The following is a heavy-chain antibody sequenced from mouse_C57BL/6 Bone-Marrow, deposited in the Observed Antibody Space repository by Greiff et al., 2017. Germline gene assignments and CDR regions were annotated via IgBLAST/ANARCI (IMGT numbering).Heavy chain of an antibody. CDR3: ATNYSNFYAMDY. V-gene: IGHV5-17*01. CDR2: ISSGSSTI. Sequence: DVQLVESGGGLVKPGGSLKLSCAASGFTFSDYGMHWVRQAPEKGLEWVAYISSGSSTIYYADTVKGRFTISRDNAKNTLFLQMTSLRSEDTAMYYCATNYSNFYAMDYWGQGTSVTVSS. D-gene: IGHD2-5*01. CDR1: GFTFSDYG. J-gene: IGHJ4*01.